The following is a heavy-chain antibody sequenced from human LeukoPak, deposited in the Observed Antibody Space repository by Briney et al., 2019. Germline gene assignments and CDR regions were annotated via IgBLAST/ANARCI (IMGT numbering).Heavy chain of an antibody. J-gene: IGHJ6*03. Sequence: PGGSLRLSCAASGFTFSSYEMNWVRQAPGKGLEWVSYISSSGSTIYYADSVKGRFTISRDSAKNSLYLQMNSLRAEDTAVYYCARDYPYSYYMNVWGNGTTVTVSS. CDR3: ARDYPYSYYMNV. D-gene: IGHD4-11*01. CDR1: GFTFSSYE. V-gene: IGHV3-48*03. CDR2: ISSSGSTI.